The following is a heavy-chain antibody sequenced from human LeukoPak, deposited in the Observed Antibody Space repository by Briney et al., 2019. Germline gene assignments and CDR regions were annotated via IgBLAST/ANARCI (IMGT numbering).Heavy chain of an antibody. Sequence: ASVTVSFKASGYTFTSHYMHWVRQAPGQGLEWMGLINPSGSSTLYAQKFQGRVTMTRDMSTTTDYMELSSLRSEDTAVYYCATTYYYDSSGLDAFDIWGQGTMVTVSS. CDR3: ATTYYYDSSGLDAFDI. D-gene: IGHD3-22*01. CDR2: INPSGSST. CDR1: GYTFTSHY. J-gene: IGHJ3*02. V-gene: IGHV1-46*01.